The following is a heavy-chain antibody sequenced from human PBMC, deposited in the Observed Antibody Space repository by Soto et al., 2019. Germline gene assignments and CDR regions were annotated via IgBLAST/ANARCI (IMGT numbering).Heavy chain of an antibody. CDR2: IYYSGST. CDR1: GGSISSYY. V-gene: IGHV4-59*01. D-gene: IGHD2-15*01. CDR3: ARDGGYCSGGSCTFLFQH. Sequence: SETLSLTCTVSGGSISSYYWSWIRQPPGKGLEWIGYIYYSGSTNYNPSLKSRVTISVDTSKNQFSLKLSSVTAADTAVYYCARDGGYCSGGSCTFLFQHWGQGTLVTVSS. J-gene: IGHJ1*01.